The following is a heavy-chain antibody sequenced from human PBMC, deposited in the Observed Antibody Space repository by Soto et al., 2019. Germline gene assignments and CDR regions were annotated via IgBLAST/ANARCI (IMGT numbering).Heavy chain of an antibody. Sequence: SETLSLTCAVSGGSISSSNWWSWVRQTPGKGLEWIGEIYHSGSTNYNPSLKSQVNISVDKSKNQFSLKVSSVTAADTAVYYCARSLGGIAARPGAFDIWGQGTMVTVSS. CDR3: ARSLGGIAARPGAFDI. CDR2: IYHSGST. CDR1: GGSISSSNW. D-gene: IGHD6-6*01. V-gene: IGHV4-4*02. J-gene: IGHJ3*02.